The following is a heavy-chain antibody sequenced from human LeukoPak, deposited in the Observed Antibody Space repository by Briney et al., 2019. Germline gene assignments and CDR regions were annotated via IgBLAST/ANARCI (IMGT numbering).Heavy chain of an antibody. CDR1: GFTFDDYA. J-gene: IGHJ1*01. CDR3: AIAPSIDAEYFQH. CDR2: ISWNSGSI. Sequence: GGSLRLSCAASGFTFDDYAMHWVRQAPGKGLEWVSGISWNSGSIGYADSVKGRFTISRDNAKNSLYLQMNSLRAEDTAVYYCAIAPSIDAEYFQHWGQGTLVTVSS. V-gene: IGHV3-9*01.